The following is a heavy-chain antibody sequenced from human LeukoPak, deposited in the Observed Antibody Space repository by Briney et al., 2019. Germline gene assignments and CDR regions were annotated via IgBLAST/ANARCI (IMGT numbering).Heavy chain of an antibody. CDR1: GGSFSSYY. CDR3: ASKRIYGDGYFQH. Sequence: PSETLSLTCAVYGGSFSSYYWSWIRQPPGKGLEWIGYIYYSGSTNYNPSLKSRVTISVDTSKNQFSLKLSSVTAADTAVYYCASKRIYGDGYFQHWGQGTLVTVSS. D-gene: IGHD4-17*01. CDR2: IYYSGST. J-gene: IGHJ1*01. V-gene: IGHV4-59*01.